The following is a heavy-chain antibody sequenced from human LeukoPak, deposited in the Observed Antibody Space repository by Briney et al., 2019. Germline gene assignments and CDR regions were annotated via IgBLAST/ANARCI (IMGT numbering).Heavy chain of an antibody. CDR3: ARYGHWFDP. D-gene: IGHD3-10*01. CDR2: IYNSGRT. V-gene: IGHV4-59*08. CDR1: GGSISSYY. Sequence: RSPETLSLTCIVSGGSISSYYWSWIRQPPGKGLEWIGYIYNSGRTNYNPSLKSRVTISVDTSKNQFSLKLSSVTAADTAVYYCARYGHWFDPWGQGTLVTVSS. J-gene: IGHJ5*02.